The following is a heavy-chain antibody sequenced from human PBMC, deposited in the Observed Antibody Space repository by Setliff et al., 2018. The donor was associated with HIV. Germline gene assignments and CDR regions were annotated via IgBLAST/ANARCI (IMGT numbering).Heavy chain of an antibody. Sequence: SETLSLTCSVSGGSITGSGYHWGWIRQPPGEGLEWIGNIYYSGDTFYNASLRSRLTLSVDTSKNQFSLKLNSVTASDTAMYYCTRHRGPPWDAFDIWGQGTMVTVSS. CDR3: TRHRGPPWDAFDI. CDR2: IYYSGDT. J-gene: IGHJ3*02. CDR1: GGSITGSGYH. V-gene: IGHV4-39*01.